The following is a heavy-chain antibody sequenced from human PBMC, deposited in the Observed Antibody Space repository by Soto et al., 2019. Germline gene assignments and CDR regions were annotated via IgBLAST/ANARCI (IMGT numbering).Heavy chain of an antibody. Sequence: QLQLQESGPGLVKPSETLSLTCTVSGGSISSSSYYWGWIRQPPGKGLEWIGGIYYSGSTYYNPSLKRPVTISVDTSKNKFFLKLSSVTAADTAVYYCARHELDCGVDCSLGWFDPWGQGTLVTVSS. V-gene: IGHV4-39*01. CDR3: ARHELDCGVDCSLGWFDP. CDR1: GGSISSSSYY. J-gene: IGHJ5*02. D-gene: IGHD2-21*02. CDR2: IYYSGST.